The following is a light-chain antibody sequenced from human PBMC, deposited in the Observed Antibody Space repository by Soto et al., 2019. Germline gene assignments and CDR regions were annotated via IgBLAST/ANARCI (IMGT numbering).Light chain of an antibody. CDR2: EVI. CDR3: SSYITSSAPVV. CDR1: SSDIGAYNY. Sequence: QSALSQPASVSGSLGQSITISCTGTSSDIGAYNYVSWYQQHPGKAPKVLIYEVINRPSGVSRRFSGSKSGNTASLTISGLQDDDEADYYCSSYITSSAPVVFGGGTKLTVL. V-gene: IGLV2-14*01. J-gene: IGLJ2*01.